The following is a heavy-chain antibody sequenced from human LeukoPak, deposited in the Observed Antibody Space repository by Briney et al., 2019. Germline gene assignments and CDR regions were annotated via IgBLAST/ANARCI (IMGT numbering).Heavy chain of an antibody. Sequence: ASVKVSCKASGYTFTSYDINWVRQATGQGLEWMGWMNPNSGNTGYAQKFQGRVTMTRNTSISTAYMELSSLRSEDTAVYYCARGREMATTRPSRFDYWGQGTLVTVSS. CDR3: ARGREMATTRPSRFDY. V-gene: IGHV1-8*01. CDR2: MNPNSGNT. D-gene: IGHD5-24*01. CDR1: GYTFTSYD. J-gene: IGHJ4*02.